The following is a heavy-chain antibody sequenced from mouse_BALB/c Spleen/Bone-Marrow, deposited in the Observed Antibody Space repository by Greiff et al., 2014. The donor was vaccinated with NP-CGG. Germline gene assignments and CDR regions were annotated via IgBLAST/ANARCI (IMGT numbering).Heavy chain of an antibody. CDR1: GYSFTGYT. V-gene: IGHV1-18*01. J-gene: IGHJ4*01. CDR2: INPYNGDT. D-gene: IGHD2-12*01. Sequence: VQLKQSGPELVKPGASPKISCKTSGYSFTGYTLYWVKQSHGKNLQWIGLINPYNGDTNYNQKFKDKATLTVDRSSSTAYMELLSLTSEDSAVYYCARSGRPFAVDYWGQGTSVTVSS. CDR3: ARSGRPFAVDY.